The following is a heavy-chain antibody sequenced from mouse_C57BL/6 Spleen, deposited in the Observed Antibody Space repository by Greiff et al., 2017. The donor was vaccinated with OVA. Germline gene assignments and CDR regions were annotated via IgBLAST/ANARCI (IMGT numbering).Heavy chain of an antibody. Sequence: EVKLVESGGGLVKPGGSLKLSCAASGFTFSSYAMSWVRQTPEKRLEWVATISDGGSYTYYPDNVKGRFTISRDNAKNNLYLQMSHLKSEDTAMYYCASDSDNSCFAYWGQGTLVTVSA. CDR3: ASDSDNSCFAY. CDR1: GFTFSSYA. J-gene: IGHJ3*01. D-gene: IGHD1-3*01. CDR2: ISDGGSYT. V-gene: IGHV5-4*03.